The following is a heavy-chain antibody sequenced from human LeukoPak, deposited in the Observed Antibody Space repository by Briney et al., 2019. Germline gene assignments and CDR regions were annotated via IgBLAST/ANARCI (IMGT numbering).Heavy chain of an antibody. CDR2: IIPIFGTA. V-gene: IGHV1-69*05. CDR3: ARAWELLPPWFDP. J-gene: IGHJ5*02. CDR1: GGTFSSYA. Sequence: SVNVSCKASGGTFSSYAISWVRQAPGQGLEWMGGIIPIFGTANYAQKFQGRVTITTDESTSTAYMELSSLRSEDTAVYYCARAWELLPPWFDPWGQGTLVTVSS. D-gene: IGHD1-26*01.